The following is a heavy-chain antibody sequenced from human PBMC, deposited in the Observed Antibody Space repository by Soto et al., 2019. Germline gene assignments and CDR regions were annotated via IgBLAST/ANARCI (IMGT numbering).Heavy chain of an antibody. V-gene: IGHV1-69*13. D-gene: IGHD3-10*01. CDR3: ARDRITMVRGYYYYYMDV. CDR2: IIPIFGTA. CDR1: GGTFSSYA. J-gene: IGHJ6*03. Sequence: SVKVSCKASGGTFSSYAISWVRQAPGQGLEWMGGIIPIFGTANYAQKFQGRVTITADESTSTAYMELSSLRSEDTAVYYCARDRITMVRGYYYYYMDVWGKGTTVTVSS.